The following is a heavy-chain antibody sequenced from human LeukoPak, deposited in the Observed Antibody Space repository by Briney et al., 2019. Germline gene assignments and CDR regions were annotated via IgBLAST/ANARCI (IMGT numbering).Heavy chain of an antibody. V-gene: IGHV1-2*02. D-gene: IGHD6-6*01. CDR2: INPNSGGT. CDR1: GYTFTDYY. Sequence: ASVKVSCTASGYTFTDYYVPWVAQAPGQGLEWMGWINPNSGGTNFAQKFQGRVAMTRDTSIRTAYLELGSLRSDHTAVYCCAKCRRQFVPSFDSWGEGTLVTVSS. CDR3: AKCRRQFVPSFDS. J-gene: IGHJ4*02.